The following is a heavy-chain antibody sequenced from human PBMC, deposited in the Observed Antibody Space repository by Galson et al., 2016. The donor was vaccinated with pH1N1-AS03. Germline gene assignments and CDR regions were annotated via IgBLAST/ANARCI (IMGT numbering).Heavy chain of an antibody. CDR2: INTDGSST. J-gene: IGHJ4*02. CDR1: GFSIRTYW. D-gene: IGHD3-16*01. V-gene: IGHV3-74*01. Sequence: SLRLSCAGSGFSIRTYWMHWVRQVPGKGLVWVSRINTDGSSTNYADSVKDRFTISRDNAKNTLYLQMNSLGAEDTAFYYCARGRDDYIWGGYSGDYWSQGSLVTVSS. CDR3: ARGRDDYIWGGYSGDY.